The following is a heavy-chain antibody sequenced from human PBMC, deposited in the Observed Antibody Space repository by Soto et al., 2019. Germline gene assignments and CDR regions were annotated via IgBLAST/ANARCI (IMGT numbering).Heavy chain of an antibody. J-gene: IGHJ4*02. V-gene: IGHV3-23*01. CDR2: ISGSGGST. CDR1: GFTSSSYA. CDR3: AKDPTSYDSSAQFDS. D-gene: IGHD3-22*01. Sequence: GGSLRLSCAASGFTSSSYAMSWVRQAPGKGLEWVSAISGSGGSTYYADSVKGRFTISRDNSNNTLYLQMNSLRAEDTAVYYCAKDPTSYDSSAQFDSWGQGTLVTVSS.